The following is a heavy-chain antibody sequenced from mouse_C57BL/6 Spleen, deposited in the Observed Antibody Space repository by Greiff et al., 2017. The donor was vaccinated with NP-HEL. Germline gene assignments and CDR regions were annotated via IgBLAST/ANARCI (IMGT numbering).Heavy chain of an antibody. J-gene: IGHJ2*01. CDR2: IYPGDGDT. CDR1: GYAFSSYW. Sequence: QVQLKQSGAELVKPGASVKISCKASGYAFSSYWMNWVKQRPGKGLEWIGQIYPGDGDTNYNGKFKGKATLTADKSSSTAYMQLSSLTSEDSAVYFCARGGYYYGSTHPFDYWGQGTTLTVSS. D-gene: IGHD1-1*01. V-gene: IGHV1-80*01. CDR3: ARGGYYYGSTHPFDY.